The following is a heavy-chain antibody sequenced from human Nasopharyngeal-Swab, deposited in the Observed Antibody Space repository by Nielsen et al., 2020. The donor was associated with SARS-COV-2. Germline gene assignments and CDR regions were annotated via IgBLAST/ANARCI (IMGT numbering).Heavy chain of an antibody. D-gene: IGHD5-24*01. CDR1: GFTFSSYT. V-gene: IGHV3-21*01. Sequence: GGSLRLSCAASGFTFSSYTMNWVRQAPGKGLVWVASTNAAGTYAHYADSVKGRFTISRENAKNSLYLQMNSLRAEDTAVYYCAREGRGRDGYNLVLYYYYGMDVWGQGTTVTVSS. CDR3: AREGRGRDGYNLVLYYYYGMDV. J-gene: IGHJ6*02. CDR2: TNAAGTYA.